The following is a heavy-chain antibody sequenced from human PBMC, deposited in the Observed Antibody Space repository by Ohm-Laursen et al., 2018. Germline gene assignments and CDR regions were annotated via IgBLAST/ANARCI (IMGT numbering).Heavy chain of an antibody. D-gene: IGHD5-18*01. V-gene: IGHV3-48*04. CDR3: ARRIQRSPNWFDP. CDR1: GFTFSSYS. Sequence: SLRLSCTASGFTFSSYSMNWVRQAPGKGLEWVSYISSSSSTIYYADSVKGRFTISRDNAKNSLYLQMNSLRAEDTAVYYCARRIQRSPNWFDPWGQGTLVTVSS. CDR2: ISSSSSTI. J-gene: IGHJ5*02.